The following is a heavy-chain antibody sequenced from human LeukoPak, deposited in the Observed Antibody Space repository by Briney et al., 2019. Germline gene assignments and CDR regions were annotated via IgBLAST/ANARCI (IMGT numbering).Heavy chain of an antibody. CDR2: IRSNLYGGTP. Sequence: GGSLRLSCTASGFTFGDYVMSWVRQAPGKGLEWVGFIRSNLYGGTPEYAASVKGRFTISRDDSNSIAYLEMDSLKTDDTAVYYCTRDQTPYYWGQGTLVTVSS. J-gene: IGHJ4*02. CDR1: GFTFGDYV. CDR3: TRDQTPYY. V-gene: IGHV3-49*04.